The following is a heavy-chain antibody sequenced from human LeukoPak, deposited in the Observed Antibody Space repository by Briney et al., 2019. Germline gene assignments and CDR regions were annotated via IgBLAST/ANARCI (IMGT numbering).Heavy chain of an antibody. CDR1: GGSFSGYY. V-gene: IGHV4-34*01. J-gene: IGHJ4*02. Sequence: PSETLSLTCAVYGGSFSGYYWSWIRQPPGKGLEWIGEINHSGSTNYNPSLKSRVTISVDTSKNKFSLKLSSVTAADTAVYYCARVRVATGIDYWGQGTLVTVSS. D-gene: IGHD5-12*01. CDR2: INHSGST. CDR3: ARVRVATGIDY.